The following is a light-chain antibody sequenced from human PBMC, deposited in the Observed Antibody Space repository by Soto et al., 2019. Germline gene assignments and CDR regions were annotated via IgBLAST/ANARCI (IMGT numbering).Light chain of an antibody. J-gene: IGKJ1*01. Sequence: DIVMTQSPATLSVSRGDRATLSCRASQRIRSDLAWYQQKPGQAPRLLIYDASTRTTAIPARFSGSGSGTEFTLTISSLQYEDFAVYYCKQHKHWPPWTFGQGTKVEIK. CDR2: DAS. CDR3: KQHKHWPPWT. V-gene: IGKV3-15*01. CDR1: QRIRSD.